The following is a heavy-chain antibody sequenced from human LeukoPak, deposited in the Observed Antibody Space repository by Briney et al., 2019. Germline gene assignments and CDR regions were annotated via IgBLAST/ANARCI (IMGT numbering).Heavy chain of an antibody. J-gene: IGHJ4*02. Sequence: GGSLRLSCAASGFIFDDYAMHWVRHAPGKGLEWVSVIYTSGGTYYADSVKGRFTISRDNSENMLYLQMNSLRAEDTAMYYCARGRGFSGYDGFDSWGQGALVTVSS. CDR3: ARGRGFSGYDGFDS. V-gene: IGHV3-53*01. D-gene: IGHD5-12*01. CDR2: IYTSGGT. CDR1: GFIFDDYA.